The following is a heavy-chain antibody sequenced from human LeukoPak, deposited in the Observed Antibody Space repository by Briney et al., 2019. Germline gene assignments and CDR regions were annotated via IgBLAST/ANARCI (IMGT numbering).Heavy chain of an antibody. Sequence: GASVKVSCKASGYTFTSYYMHWVRQAPGQGLEWMGWINPNSGGTNYAQKFQGRVTMTRDTSISTAYMELSRLRSDDTAVYYCVRDPGSGYSFLYYFDYWGQGTLVTVSS. V-gene: IGHV1-2*02. D-gene: IGHD5-18*01. CDR1: GYTFTSYY. J-gene: IGHJ4*02. CDR2: INPNSGGT. CDR3: VRDPGSGYSFLYYFDY.